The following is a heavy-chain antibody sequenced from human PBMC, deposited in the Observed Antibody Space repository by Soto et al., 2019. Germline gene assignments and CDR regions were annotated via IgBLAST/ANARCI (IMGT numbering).Heavy chain of an antibody. CDR2: INPSGGST. D-gene: IGHD3-3*01. CDR3: ARASLEWLTPYYFDY. V-gene: IGHV1-46*01. Sequence: ASVKVSCKASGYTFTSYYMHWVRQAPGQGLEWMGIINPSGGSTSYAQKFQGRVTMTRDTSTSTVYMELSNLRSDDTAVYFCARASLEWLTPYYFDYWGQGTLVTVSS. J-gene: IGHJ4*02. CDR1: GYTFTSYY.